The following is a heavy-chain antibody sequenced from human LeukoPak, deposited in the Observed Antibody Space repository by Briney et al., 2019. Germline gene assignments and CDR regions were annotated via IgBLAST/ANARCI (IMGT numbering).Heavy chain of an antibody. CDR1: GFTLRSYD. CDR3: ARGRGSGSYYNPVDNWFDP. V-gene: IGHV3-23*01. D-gene: IGHD3-10*01. J-gene: IGHJ5*02. Sequence: GGSLRLSCAASGFTLRSYDMSWVRQAPGKGREGVAATSGSGVNSYYADSVRGRFTISRDNSQNTLYLQMDSLRAEDTAVYYCARGRGSGSYYNPVDNWFDPWGQGTLVTVSS. CDR2: TSGSGVNS.